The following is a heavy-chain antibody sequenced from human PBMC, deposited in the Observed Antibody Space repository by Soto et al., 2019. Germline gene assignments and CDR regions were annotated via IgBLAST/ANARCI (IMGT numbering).Heavy chain of an antibody. CDR2: ISGSGGST. CDR1: GFTFSSYA. V-gene: IGHV3-23*01. D-gene: IGHD3-16*02. Sequence: EVQLLESGGGLVQPGGSLRLSCAASGFTFSSYAMSWVRQAPGQGLEWVSAISGSGGSTYYADSVKGRFTISRDNSKNTLYLQMNSLRAEDTAVCYCAKSDITFGGVIDDDAFDIWGQGTMVTVSS. CDR3: AKSDITFGGVIDDDAFDI. J-gene: IGHJ3*02.